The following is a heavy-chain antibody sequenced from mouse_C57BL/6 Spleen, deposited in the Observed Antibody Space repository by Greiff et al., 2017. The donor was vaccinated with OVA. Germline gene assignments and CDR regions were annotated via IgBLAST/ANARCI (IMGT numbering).Heavy chain of an antibody. CDR3: ARRRMGYGDYYAMDY. CDR1: GYTFTSYG. CDR2: IYPRSGNT. J-gene: IGHJ4*01. D-gene: IGHD2-2*01. V-gene: IGHV1-81*01. Sequence: QVQLQQSGAELARPGASVKLSCKASGYTFTSYGISWVKQRTGQGLEWIGEIYPRSGNTYYNEKFKGKATLTADKSSSTAYMELRSLTSEDSAVYFCARRRMGYGDYYAMDYWGQGTSVTVSS.